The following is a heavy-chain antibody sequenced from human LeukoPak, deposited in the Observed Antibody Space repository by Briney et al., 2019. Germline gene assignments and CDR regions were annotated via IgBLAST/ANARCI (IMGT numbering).Heavy chain of an antibody. J-gene: IGHJ4*02. Sequence: PGGSLRLSCAASGFTFSSYAMSWVRQAPGKGLEWVSAISGSGGSTYYADSVKGRFTISRDNAKNSLSLQMNSLRAEDTAVYYCARGGAARPDFWGQGTLVTVSS. D-gene: IGHD6-6*01. CDR1: GFTFSSYA. V-gene: IGHV3-23*01. CDR3: ARGGAARPDF. CDR2: ISGSGGST.